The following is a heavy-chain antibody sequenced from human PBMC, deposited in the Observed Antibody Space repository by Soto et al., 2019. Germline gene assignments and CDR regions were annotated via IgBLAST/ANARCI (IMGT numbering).Heavy chain of an antibody. D-gene: IGHD6-6*01. CDR2: IVVGSGNT. Sequence: GASVKVSCKASGFTFTSSAVQWVRQARGQCLEWIGWIVVGSGNTNYAQKFQERVTITRDMSTSTAYMELSSLRSEDTAVYYCAAGYGSSAHWYYYGMDVWGQGTTVTVSS. CDR3: AAGYGSSAHWYYYGMDV. CDR1: GFTFTSSA. V-gene: IGHV1-58*01. J-gene: IGHJ6*02.